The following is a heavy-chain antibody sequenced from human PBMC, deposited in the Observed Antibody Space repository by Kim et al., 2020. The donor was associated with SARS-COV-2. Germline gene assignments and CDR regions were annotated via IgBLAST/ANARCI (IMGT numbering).Heavy chain of an antibody. Sequence: GKPNYAQKFQERVTITRDMSTSTAYMELSSLRSEDTAVYYCAAAMVDFDYWGQGTLVTVSS. CDR3: AAAMVDFDY. CDR2: GKP. V-gene: IGHV1-58*01. J-gene: IGHJ4*02. D-gene: IGHD3-10*01.